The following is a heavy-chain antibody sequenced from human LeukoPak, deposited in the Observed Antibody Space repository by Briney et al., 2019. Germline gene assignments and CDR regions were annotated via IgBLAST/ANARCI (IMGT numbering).Heavy chain of an antibody. CDR1: GYTFTGYY. CDR2: INPNSGGT. V-gene: IGHV1-2*02. J-gene: IGHJ3*02. D-gene: IGHD2-2*01. Sequence: ASVKVSCKASGYTFTGYYMHWVRQAPGQGLEWMGWINPNSGGTNYAQKFQGRVTMTRDTSISTAYMELSRLRSDDTAVYYCARGMGVPAAKNAFDIWGQGTMLTVSS. CDR3: ARGMGVPAAKNAFDI.